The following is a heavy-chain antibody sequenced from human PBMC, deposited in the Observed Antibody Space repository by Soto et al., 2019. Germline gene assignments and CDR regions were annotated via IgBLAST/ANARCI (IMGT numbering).Heavy chain of an antibody. J-gene: IGHJ6*04. CDR1: GFTFSSYG. D-gene: IGHD3-22*01. CDR2: ISYDGSNK. Sequence: QVQLVESGGGVVQPGRSLRLSCAASGFTFSSYGMHWVRQAPGKGLEWVAVISYDGSNKYYADSVKGRFTISRDNSKKTLYLQMNSLRAEDTAVYYCAMMYYYDCSGSIGYYYYGMDVWCEGTTVTVSS. CDR3: AMMYYYDCSGSIGYYYYGMDV. V-gene: IGHV3-30*03.